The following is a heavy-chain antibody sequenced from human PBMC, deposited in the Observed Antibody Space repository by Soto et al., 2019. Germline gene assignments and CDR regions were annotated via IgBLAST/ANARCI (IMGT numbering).Heavy chain of an antibody. V-gene: IGHV4-61*01. Sequence: SETLSLTCTVSGGSVSSGSYYWSWIRQPPGKGLEWIGYIYYSGSTNYNPSLKSRVTISVDTSKNQFSLKLSSVTAADTAVYYCARASVIAAAGTDYYYGMDVWGQGTKVTVSS. CDR3: ARASVIAAAGTDYYYGMDV. CDR2: IYYSGST. D-gene: IGHD6-13*01. J-gene: IGHJ6*02. CDR1: GGSVSSGSYY.